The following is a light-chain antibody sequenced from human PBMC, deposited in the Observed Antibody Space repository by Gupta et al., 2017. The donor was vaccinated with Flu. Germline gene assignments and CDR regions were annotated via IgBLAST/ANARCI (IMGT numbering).Light chain of an antibody. J-gene: IGKJ2*01. CDR1: QSVTSNF. Sequence: LSPGERATLSCRASQSVTSNFLGWYQQKPGQPPRLLIYGASSRATGIPDRFSGSGSGTDFTLTISRLEPEDFAVYYCQQYHASPRTFGQGTKLEIK. CDR3: QQYHASPRT. V-gene: IGKV3-20*01. CDR2: GAS.